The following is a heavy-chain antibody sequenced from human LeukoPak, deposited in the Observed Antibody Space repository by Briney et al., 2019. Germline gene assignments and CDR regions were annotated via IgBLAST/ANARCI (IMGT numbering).Heavy chain of an antibody. J-gene: IGHJ4*02. CDR3: ASTDLVVVAATREYSFDY. CDR2: IIPIFGTA. CDR1: GGTFSSYD. Sequence: SVKVSCKASGGTFSSYDISWVRQAPGQGLEWMGGIIPIFGTANYAQKFQGRVTITADKSTSTAYMELSSLRSEDTAVYYCASTDLVVVAATREYSFDYWGQGTLVTVSS. D-gene: IGHD2-15*01. V-gene: IGHV1-69*06.